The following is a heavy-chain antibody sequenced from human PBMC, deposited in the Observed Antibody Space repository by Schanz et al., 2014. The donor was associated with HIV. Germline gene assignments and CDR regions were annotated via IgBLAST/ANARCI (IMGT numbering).Heavy chain of an antibody. Sequence: EVQLLESGGGLVQPGGSLRLSCAASGFTFSSYAMSWVRQAPGKGLEWVSAISWNSGSIGYADSVKGRFTISRDNAKNSLYLQMNSLRAEDTALYYCAKDKGGDGYLFDIWGQGTMVTVSS. D-gene: IGHD3-16*01. V-gene: IGHV3-9*01. J-gene: IGHJ3*02. CDR3: AKDKGGDGYLFDI. CDR2: ISWNSGSI. CDR1: GFTFSSYA.